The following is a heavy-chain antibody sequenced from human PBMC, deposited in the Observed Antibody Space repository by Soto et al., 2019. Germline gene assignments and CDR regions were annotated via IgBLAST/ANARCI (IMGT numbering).Heavy chain of an antibody. CDR2: ISSSGSTI. Sequence: PGGSLRLSCAASGFTFSSYEMNWVRQAPGKGLEWVSYISSSGSTIYYADSVKGRFTISRDNAKNSLYLQMNSLRAEDTAVYYCARVSLTSSYGMDVWGQGTTVTVSS. V-gene: IGHV3-48*03. CDR1: GFTFSSYE. D-gene: IGHD3-9*01. CDR3: ARVSLTSSYGMDV. J-gene: IGHJ6*02.